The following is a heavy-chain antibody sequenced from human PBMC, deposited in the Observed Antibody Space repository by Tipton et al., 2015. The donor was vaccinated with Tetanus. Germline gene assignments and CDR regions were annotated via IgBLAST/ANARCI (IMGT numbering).Heavy chain of an antibody. CDR3: VRGRGLGAYSFGFEY. D-gene: IGHD5-18*01. Sequence: TLSLTCNVSGASMSSSSYYWDWIRQPPGKGLEWIGSIYYSGSSYYNPSLESRVTISLDTSKNRFSLKLNSVTAADTAVYYCVRGRGLGAYSFGFEYWGRGTHVSVSS. CDR2: IYYSGSS. CDR1: GASMSSSSYY. J-gene: IGHJ4*02. V-gene: IGHV4-39*07.